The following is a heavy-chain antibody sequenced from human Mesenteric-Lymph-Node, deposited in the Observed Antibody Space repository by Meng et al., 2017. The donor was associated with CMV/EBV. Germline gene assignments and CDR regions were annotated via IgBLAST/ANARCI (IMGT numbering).Heavy chain of an antibody. CDR3: AREELRFLEGKSPLDY. D-gene: IGHD3-3*01. Sequence: GESLKISCAASGFTFSGYWMSWVRQAPGKGLVWVSRINSDGSSTSYADSVKGRFTISRDNAKNSLYLQMNSLRAEDTAVYYCAREELRFLEGKSPLDYWGQGTLVTVSS. CDR2: INSDGSST. CDR1: GFTFSGYW. V-gene: IGHV3-74*01. J-gene: IGHJ4*02.